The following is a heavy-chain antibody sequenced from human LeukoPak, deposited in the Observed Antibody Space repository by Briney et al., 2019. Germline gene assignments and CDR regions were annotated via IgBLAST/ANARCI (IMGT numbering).Heavy chain of an antibody. Sequence: GGSLRLSCAASGFTFSDYYMSWIRQAPGKGLEWVSYISSSGSTIYYAESLKGRFTISRDNAKNSLYLQMNSLRAEGTAVYYFARHRRGSRAAFDSWGQGTMVTVSS. CDR1: GFTFSDYY. CDR3: ARHRRGSRAAFDS. D-gene: IGHD3-10*01. J-gene: IGHJ3*02. CDR2: ISSSGSTI. V-gene: IGHV3-11*01.